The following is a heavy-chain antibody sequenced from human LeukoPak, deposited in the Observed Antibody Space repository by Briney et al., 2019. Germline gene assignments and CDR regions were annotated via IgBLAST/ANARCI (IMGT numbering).Heavy chain of an antibody. Sequence: SETLSLTCAVYGGSFSGYYWSWIRQPPGKGLEWIGEINHSGSTNYNPSLKSRVTISVDTSKNQFSLKLSSVTAADTAVYYCARTDYYYYMDVWGKGTTVTVSS. V-gene: IGHV4-34*01. J-gene: IGHJ6*03. CDR2: INHSGST. CDR1: GGSFSGYY. CDR3: ARTDYYYYMDV.